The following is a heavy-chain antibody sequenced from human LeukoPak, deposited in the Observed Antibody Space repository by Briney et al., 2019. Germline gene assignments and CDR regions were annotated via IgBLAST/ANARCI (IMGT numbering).Heavy chain of an antibody. CDR1: GFTFSSYA. D-gene: IGHD3-10*01. Sequence: GGSLRLSCAASGFTFSSYAMSWVRQAPGKGLEWVSAISGSGGSTYYADSVKGRFTISRDNSKNTLYLQMNSLRAEDTAVYYCAKDPSLMVRGVTSFDHWGQGTLVTVSS. CDR3: AKDPSLMVRGVTSFDH. V-gene: IGHV3-23*01. J-gene: IGHJ4*02. CDR2: ISGSGGST.